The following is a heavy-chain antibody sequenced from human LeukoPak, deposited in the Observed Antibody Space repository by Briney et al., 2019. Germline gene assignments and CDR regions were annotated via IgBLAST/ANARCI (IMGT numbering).Heavy chain of an antibody. Sequence: SETLSLTCTVSGGSLSSSSYYWGWLRQPPGKGLEWIGSIYYSGSTYYNPSLKSRVTISVDTSKNQFSLKMSSVTAADTAVYYCARSGSYWFDYWGQGTLVTVSS. CDR1: GGSLSSSSYY. CDR3: ARSGSYWFDY. CDR2: IYYSGST. D-gene: IGHD3-10*01. V-gene: IGHV4-39*01. J-gene: IGHJ4*02.